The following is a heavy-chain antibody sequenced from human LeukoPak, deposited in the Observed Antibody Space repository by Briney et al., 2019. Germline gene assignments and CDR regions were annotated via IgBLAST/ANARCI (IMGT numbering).Heavy chain of an antibody. Sequence: PSETLSLTCTVSGDTISNHYWSWIRQPPGKGLEWIGSIYYSGRTNYNPSLKNRLTISVDTSKNQFSLNLTSVTAADTALYYCARGGGYGYRTTLGWFDPWGQGTLVTVSS. V-gene: IGHV4-59*11. CDR3: ARGGGYGYRTTLGWFDP. J-gene: IGHJ5*02. D-gene: IGHD5-18*01. CDR1: GDTISNHY. CDR2: IYYSGRT.